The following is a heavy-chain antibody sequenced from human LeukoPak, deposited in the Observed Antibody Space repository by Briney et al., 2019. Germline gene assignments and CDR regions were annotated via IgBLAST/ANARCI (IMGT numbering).Heavy chain of an antibody. V-gene: IGHV4-34*01. CDR2: INHSGST. CDR3: ARGRIVVVPAAINYYYYYYMDV. D-gene: IGHD2-2*02. Sequence: SETLSLTCAVYGGSFSGYYWSWIRQPPGKGLEWIGEINHSGSTNYNPSLKSRVTISVDTSKNQFSLKLSSVTAADTAMYYCARGRIVVVPAAINYYYYYYMDVWGKGTTVTVSS. CDR1: GGSFSGYY. J-gene: IGHJ6*03.